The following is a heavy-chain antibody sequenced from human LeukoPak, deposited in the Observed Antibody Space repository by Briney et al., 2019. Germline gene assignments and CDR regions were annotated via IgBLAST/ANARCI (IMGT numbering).Heavy chain of an antibody. V-gene: IGHV3-48*01. CDR1: GFTFGDYA. CDR3: ARGLEDDY. Sequence: GGSLRLSCTASGFTFGDYAMTWVRQAPGKGLEWVSYISSSSSTIYYADSVKGRFTISRDNAENSLYLQLNSLRAEDTAVYYCARGLEDDYWGQGTLVTVSS. D-gene: IGHD5-24*01. CDR2: ISSSSSTI. J-gene: IGHJ4*02.